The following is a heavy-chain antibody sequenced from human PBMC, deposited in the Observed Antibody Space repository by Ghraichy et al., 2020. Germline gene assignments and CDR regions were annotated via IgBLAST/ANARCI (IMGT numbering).Heavy chain of an antibody. CDR2: IIPVLGIA. D-gene: IGHD3-22*01. Sequence: SVKVSCKASGDTFSSYSISWVRQAPGQGLEWMGRIIPVLGIANYAQKSQGRVTVTADTSTSTAYMELSSLRSEDTAVYYCARSYYDSSGYFSFDYWGQGTLVTVSS. CDR3: ARSYYDSSGYFSFDY. J-gene: IGHJ4*02. V-gene: IGHV1-69*02. CDR1: GDTFSSYS.